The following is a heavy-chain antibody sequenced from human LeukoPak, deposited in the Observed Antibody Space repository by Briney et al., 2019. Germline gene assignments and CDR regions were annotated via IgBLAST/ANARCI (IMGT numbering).Heavy chain of an antibody. CDR3: ARDRSTSSNSIYYFDH. CDR1: GFTFSNYW. D-gene: IGHD2-2*01. V-gene: IGHV3-21*01. CDR2: ISSSSSYM. J-gene: IGHJ4*02. Sequence: PGGSLRLSCAASGFTFSNYWMSWVRQAPGKGLEWVSSISSSSSYMYYADSVKGRFTISRDNAKNSLYLQMNSLRAEDTAVYYCARDRSTSSNSIYYFDHWGQGTLVTVSS.